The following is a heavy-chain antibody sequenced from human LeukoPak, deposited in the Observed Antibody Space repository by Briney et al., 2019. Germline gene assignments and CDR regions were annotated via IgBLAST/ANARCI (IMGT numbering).Heavy chain of an antibody. D-gene: IGHD6-19*01. CDR1: GGAISNYY. J-gene: IGHJ4*02. V-gene: IGHV4-4*07. CDR2: IYSSGST. Sequence: PSETLSLTCTVSGGAISNYYWSWIRQPAGKGLEWIGRIYSSGSTNYNPSLKSRVTMSVDTSKNQFSLKLKSVTAADTAVYNCARASGSSGWYAFDFWGQGTLVTVFS. CDR3: ARASGSSGWYAFDF.